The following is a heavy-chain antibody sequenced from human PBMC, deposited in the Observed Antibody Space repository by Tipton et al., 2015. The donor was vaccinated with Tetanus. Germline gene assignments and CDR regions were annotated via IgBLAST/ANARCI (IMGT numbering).Heavy chain of an antibody. CDR2: IYYSGST. V-gene: IGHV4-39*01. CDR3: ARGYSYGGGWFDP. J-gene: IGHJ5*02. Sequence: LTCTVSGGSISSSSYYWGWIRQPPGKGLEWIGSIYYSGSTYYNPSLKSRVTISVDTSKNQFSPKLSSVTAADTAVYYCARGYSYGGGWFDPWGQGTLVTVSS. D-gene: IGHD5-18*01. CDR1: GGSISSSSYY.